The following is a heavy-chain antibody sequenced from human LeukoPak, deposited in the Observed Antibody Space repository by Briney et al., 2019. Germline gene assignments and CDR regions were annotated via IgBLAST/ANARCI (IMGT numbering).Heavy chain of an antibody. V-gene: IGHV3-30*02. D-gene: IGHD3-22*01. CDR1: EFTFRNFA. CDR3: AKVNYYDSSGYYSGWYYFDY. J-gene: IGHJ4*02. CDR2: IRYDGSNK. Sequence: ERSLRLSCIPFEFTFRNFAMHWVRQAPGKGLEWVAFIRYDGSNKYYADSVKGRFTISRDNSKNTLYLQMNSLRAEDTAVYYCAKVNYYDSSGYYSGWYYFDYWGQGTLVTVSS.